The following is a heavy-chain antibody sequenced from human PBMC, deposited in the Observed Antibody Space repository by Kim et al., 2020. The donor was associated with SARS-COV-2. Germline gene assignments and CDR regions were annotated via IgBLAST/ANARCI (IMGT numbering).Heavy chain of an antibody. D-gene: IGHD5-12*01. CDR1: GFTFSSYA. CDR2: ISGSGGST. Sequence: GGSLRLSCAASGFTFSSYAMSWVRQAPGKGLEWVSAISGSGGSTYYADSVKGRFTISRDNSKNTLYLQMNSLRAEDTAVYYCAKDNQPFRGYSGSYFDYWGQGTLVTVSS. V-gene: IGHV3-23*01. CDR3: AKDNQPFRGYSGSYFDY. J-gene: IGHJ4*02.